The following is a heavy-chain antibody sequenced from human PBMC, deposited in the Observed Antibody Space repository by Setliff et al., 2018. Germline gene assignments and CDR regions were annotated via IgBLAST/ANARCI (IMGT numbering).Heavy chain of an antibody. V-gene: IGHV3-15*01. CDR2: IKSKTDGGTT. D-gene: IGHD4-4*01. CDR3: AKDTGYYFDY. J-gene: IGHJ4*02. Sequence: GGSLRLSCAASGFTFSNAWMSWVRQAPGKGLEWVGRIKSKTDGGTTDYAAPVKGRFTISRDNSKNTLYLQLNSLRAEDTAIYYCAKDTGYYFDYWGQGTLVTVSS. CDR1: GFTFSNAW.